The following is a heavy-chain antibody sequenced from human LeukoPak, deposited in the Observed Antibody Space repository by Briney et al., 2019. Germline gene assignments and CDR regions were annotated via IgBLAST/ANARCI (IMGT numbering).Heavy chain of an antibody. V-gene: IGHV3-66*01. Sequence: GGSLRLSCVVSGLTVSSNYMSWVRQAPGKGLEWVPVIYSGGTTNYADSVKGRFIVHRDNSKNTLYLQMNSLRAEDTAVYYCASKLTTGYWGQGTLVTVSS. CDR1: GLTVSSNY. J-gene: IGHJ4*02. CDR2: IYSGGTT. CDR3: ASKLTTGY. D-gene: IGHD4-17*01.